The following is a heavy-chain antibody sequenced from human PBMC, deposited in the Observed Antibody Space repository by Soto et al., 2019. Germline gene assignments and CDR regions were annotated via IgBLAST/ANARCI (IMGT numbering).Heavy chain of an antibody. CDR2: VYYSGST. V-gene: IGHV4-30-4*01. CDR1: GSSFNTNYYY. J-gene: IGHJ5*02. CDR3: ARGGTMIVVDNWFDP. D-gene: IGHD3-22*01. Sequence: SETLSLTWTVAGSSFNTNYYYWSWLSPTPGKGLEWIGYVYYSGSTYYNPSLKSRVTISVDTSKNQFSLKLSSVTAADTAVYYCARGGTMIVVDNWFDPWGQGTLVPVS.